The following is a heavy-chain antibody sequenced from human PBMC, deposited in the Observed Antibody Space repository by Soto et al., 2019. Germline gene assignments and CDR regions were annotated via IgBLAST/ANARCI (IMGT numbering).Heavy chain of an antibody. CDR2: IYYSGST. CDR3: ARPLPGDYYYGMDV. CDR1: GGSISSSSYY. V-gene: IGHV4-39*01. Sequence: QLQLQESGPGLVKPSETLSLTCTVSGGSISSSSYYWGWIRQPPGKGLEWIGSIYYSGSTYYNPSLKSRVTISVDTSKNQFSLKLSSVTAADTAVYYCARPLPGDYYYGMDVWGQGTTVTVSS. J-gene: IGHJ6*02. D-gene: IGHD1-1*01.